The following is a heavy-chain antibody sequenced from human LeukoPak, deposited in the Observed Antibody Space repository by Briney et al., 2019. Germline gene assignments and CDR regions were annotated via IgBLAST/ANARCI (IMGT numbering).Heavy chain of an antibody. D-gene: IGHD3-22*01. CDR3: AKDLHVFTMIVVGLFDY. Sequence: GGSLRLSCVGFGFTFSTCPMHWVRQAPGKGLEPVSGINSNGGRTYYADPMKGRFTISRDNSKNTLYLQMNSLRAEDTAVYYCAKDLHVFTMIVVGLFDYWGQGTLVTVSS. V-gene: IGHV3-64*04. CDR1: GFTFSTCP. CDR2: INSNGGRT. J-gene: IGHJ4*02.